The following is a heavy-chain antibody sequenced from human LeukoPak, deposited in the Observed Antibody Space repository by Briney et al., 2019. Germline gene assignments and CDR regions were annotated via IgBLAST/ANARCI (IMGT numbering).Heavy chain of an antibody. CDR3: AKDASWGLGIISYFDY. Sequence: PGGSLRLSCAASGFTLSSYAMSWVRQAPGKGLEWVSAISGSGGSTYYADSVKGRFTISRDNSKNTLYLQMNSLRAEDTAVYYCAKDASWGLGIISYFDYWGQGTLVTVSS. J-gene: IGHJ4*02. CDR1: GFTLSSYA. D-gene: IGHD7-27*01. CDR2: ISGSGGST. V-gene: IGHV3-23*01.